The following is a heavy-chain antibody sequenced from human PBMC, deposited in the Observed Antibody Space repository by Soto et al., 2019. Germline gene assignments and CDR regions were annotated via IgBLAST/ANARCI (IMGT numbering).Heavy chain of an antibody. J-gene: IGHJ6*02. V-gene: IGHV1-69*01. CDR1: GGTFSTYA. CDR3: ARSQGGSSSLDIYYYYYYGMDV. D-gene: IGHD2-15*01. CDR2: VIPIFGTP. Sequence: QVQLVQSGAEVKKPGSSVKVSCKAPGGTFSTYAIGWVRQAPGQGLEWMGGVIPIFGTPKYAQKIQGRFTITADESTSTGYMELRSLRSEDTAVYYCARSQGGSSSLDIYYYYYYGMDVWGQGTTVSVSS.